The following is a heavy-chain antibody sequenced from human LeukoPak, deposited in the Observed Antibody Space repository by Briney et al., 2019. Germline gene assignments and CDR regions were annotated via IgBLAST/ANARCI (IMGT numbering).Heavy chain of an antibody. CDR3: ARVDRYHYYLDV. V-gene: IGHV1-69*05. CDR2: IMPLFNTA. J-gene: IGHJ6*03. Sequence: ASVKVSCKASGGTFSIYSITWVRQAPGQGLEWMGGIMPLFNTANYAQQFQGRVTITTDESTGTAYMELSSLRFEDTAMYYCARVDRYHYYLDVWGKGPTVTVSS. CDR1: GGTFSIYS.